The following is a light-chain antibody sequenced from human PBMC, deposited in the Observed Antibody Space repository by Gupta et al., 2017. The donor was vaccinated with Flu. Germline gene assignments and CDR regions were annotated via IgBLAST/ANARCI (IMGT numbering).Light chain of an antibody. CDR2: WAS. CDR1: QSGCDSYNNKNY. CDR3: QQDDYTPLT. Sequence: SLGERATINCKSSQSGCDSYNNKNYLAWYQQKPGQPPRLLIYWASTRESGVPDRFSGSGSGTDFTLTISSLQAEDVAVYYCQQDDYTPLTFGGGTKVEIK. V-gene: IGKV4-1*01. J-gene: IGKJ4*01.